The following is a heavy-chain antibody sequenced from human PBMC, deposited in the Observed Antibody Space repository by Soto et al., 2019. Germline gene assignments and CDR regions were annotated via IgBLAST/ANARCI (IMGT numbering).Heavy chain of an antibody. D-gene: IGHD3-3*01. CDR1: GGSVDSGTYH. CDR3: AIYYRVTDIFGVVINYEMDV. Sequence: QVHLQESGPGLVRPSETLSLTCTVSGGSVDSGTYHCTLVRQPPGERLEWIGYIHNSGNTNYNPSLKSRVTIARDKSTNQFSLRLGSVTAEDSAGDHGAIYYRVTDIFGVVINYEMDVWGQGTTVTVSS. J-gene: IGHJ6*02. CDR2: IHNSGNT. V-gene: IGHV4-61*01.